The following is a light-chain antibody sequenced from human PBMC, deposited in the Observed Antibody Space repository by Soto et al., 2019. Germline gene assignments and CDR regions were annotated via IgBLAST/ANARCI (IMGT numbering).Light chain of an antibody. CDR1: QRVSSTY. CDR2: GAS. V-gene: IGKV3-20*01. J-gene: IGKJ4*02. CDR3: QQFSNSPRT. Sequence: LLTQSPGTLSLSPGERATLSCRASQRVSSTYLAWYQQKPGQAPRLLIYGASSRATGIPDRFSGSGSGTDFTLTISRLEPEDFAVYYCQQFSNSPRTFGEGTKVDIK.